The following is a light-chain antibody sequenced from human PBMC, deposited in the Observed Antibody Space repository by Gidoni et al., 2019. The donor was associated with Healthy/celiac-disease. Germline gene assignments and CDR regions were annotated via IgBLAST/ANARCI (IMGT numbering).Light chain of an antibody. CDR3: QAWDSSRHTDVV. CDR1: NLGDKY. CDR2: QDS. V-gene: IGLV3-1*01. Sequence: SYELTQPPSVSVSPGQTASITCSGDNLGDKYACWYQQKPGQSPVLVIYQDSKRPSGIPERFSGSNSGNTATLTISGTQAMDEADYYCQAWDSSRHTDVVFGGGTKLTVL. J-gene: IGLJ2*01.